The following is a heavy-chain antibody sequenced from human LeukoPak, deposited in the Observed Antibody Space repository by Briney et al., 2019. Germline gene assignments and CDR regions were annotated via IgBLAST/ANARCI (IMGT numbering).Heavy chain of an antibody. D-gene: IGHD3-10*01. CDR3: AKVVGYYGSGSSLPDY. V-gene: IGHV3-23*01. CDR1: GFTFSSYA. Sequence: GGSLRLSCAASGFTFSSYAMSWVRQAPGKGLEWVSAISGSGGSTYYADSVKGRFTISRDNSKNTLYLQMSSLRVEDTAVYYCAKVVGYYGSGSSLPDYWGQGTLVTVSS. J-gene: IGHJ4*02. CDR2: ISGSGGST.